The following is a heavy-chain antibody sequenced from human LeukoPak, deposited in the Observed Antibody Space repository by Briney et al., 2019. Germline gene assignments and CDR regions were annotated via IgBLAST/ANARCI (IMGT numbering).Heavy chain of an antibody. J-gene: IGHJ4*02. Sequence: QSGGSLRLSWEASGFTFSDYSMNWVRQAPGEGLEWLSYITSTSDTIYYADSVKGRFTSSRDNAKNSVYLQMNSLRAEDTAVYYCARSSGYPFFDYWGQGTLVTVSS. CDR3: ARSSGYPFFDY. V-gene: IGHV3-48*01. D-gene: IGHD3-22*01. CDR1: GFTFSDYS. CDR2: ITSTSDTI.